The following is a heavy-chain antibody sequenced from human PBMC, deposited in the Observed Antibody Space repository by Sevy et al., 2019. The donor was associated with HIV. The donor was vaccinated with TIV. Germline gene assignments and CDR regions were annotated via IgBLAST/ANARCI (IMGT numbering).Heavy chain of an antibody. Sequence: ASVKVSCKASGYTFTGYYMHWVRQAPGQGLEWMGWINPNSGGTNYAQKFQGRVTMTRDTSISTAYMELSRLRSDDTAVYYCARDEREYSYGNPIDYWGQGTLVTVSS. CDR1: GYTFTGYY. CDR2: INPNSGGT. V-gene: IGHV1-2*02. CDR3: ARDEREYSYGNPIDY. D-gene: IGHD5-18*01. J-gene: IGHJ4*02.